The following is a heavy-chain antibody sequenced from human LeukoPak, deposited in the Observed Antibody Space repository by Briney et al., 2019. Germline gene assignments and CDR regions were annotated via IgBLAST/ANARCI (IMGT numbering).Heavy chain of an antibody. CDR3: AADRAGSYLRFVY. J-gene: IGHJ4*02. V-gene: IGHV3-11*05. CDR1: GFTFSDYY. CDR2: ISSSSSYT. Sequence: GGSLRLSCAASGFTFSDYYMSWIRQAPGKGLEWVSYISSSSSYTNYADSVKGRFTISRDNAKNSLYLQMNSLRAEDTAVYYCAADRAGSYLRFVYWGQGTPVTVSS. D-gene: IGHD3-10*01.